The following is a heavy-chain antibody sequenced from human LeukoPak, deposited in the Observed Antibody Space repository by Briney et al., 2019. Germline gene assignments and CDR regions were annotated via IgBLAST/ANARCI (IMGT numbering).Heavy chain of an antibody. CDR3: ARDQYGMDV. J-gene: IGHJ6*02. Sequence: SETLSLTCTVSGGSISSYYWSWIRQPPGKGLEWIGYIYYSGSTNYNPSLKSRVTISVDTSKNQSSLKLSSVTAADTAVYYCARDQYGMDVWGQGTTVTVSS. CDR1: GGSISSYY. CDR2: IYYSGST. V-gene: IGHV4-59*01.